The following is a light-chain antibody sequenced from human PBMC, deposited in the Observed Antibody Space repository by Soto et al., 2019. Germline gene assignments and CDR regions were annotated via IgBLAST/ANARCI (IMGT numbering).Light chain of an antibody. CDR2: EAI. Sequence: QSALTQPASVSGSPGQSITISCTGTSSDVGTYNLVSWFQQHPGKAPKLIIYEAIKRPSGVSNRFSGSKSGNTASLTVSGLQSEDEADYYCCSYAGSNYFWVFGGGTKLTVL. CDR1: SSDVGTYNL. CDR3: CSYAGSNYFWV. J-gene: IGLJ3*02. V-gene: IGLV2-23*01.